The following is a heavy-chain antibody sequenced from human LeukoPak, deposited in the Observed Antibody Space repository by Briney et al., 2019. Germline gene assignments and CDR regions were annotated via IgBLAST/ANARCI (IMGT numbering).Heavy chain of an antibody. Sequence: GGSLRLSCAASGFTFSSYAMSWVRQAPGKGLEWVSAISGSGGSTYYADSVKGRFTISRHNSKNTLYLQMNSLRAEDTAVYYCARRGDGYNYYHYWGQGTLVTVSS. CDR3: ARRGDGYNYYHY. CDR2: ISGSGGST. J-gene: IGHJ4*02. D-gene: IGHD5-12*01. V-gene: IGHV3-23*01. CDR1: GFTFSSYA.